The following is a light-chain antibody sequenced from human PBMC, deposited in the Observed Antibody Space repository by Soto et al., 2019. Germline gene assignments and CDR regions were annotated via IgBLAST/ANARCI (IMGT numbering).Light chain of an antibody. V-gene: IGLV1-44*01. CDR1: SSNIGKNT. CDR2: ANN. Sequence: QSVLTQPPSASGTPGQRVTVSCSGSSSNIGKNTVNWYQQFPGTAPKLLIHANNLRPSGVPDRFSDSKSGTSASLAISGLQSEDEAEYYCAAWDDTLSGYVFGTVTKLTVL. CDR3: AAWDDTLSGYV. J-gene: IGLJ1*01.